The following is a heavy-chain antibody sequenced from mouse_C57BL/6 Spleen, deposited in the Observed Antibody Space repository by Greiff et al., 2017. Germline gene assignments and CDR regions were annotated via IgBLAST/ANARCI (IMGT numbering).Heavy chain of an antibody. Sequence: VQLKESGPGLVKPSQSLSLTCSVTGYSITSGYYWNWIRQFPGNKLEWMGYISYDGSNNYNPSLKNQISITRETSKNQFFLKLNSVTTEDTATYFCARGGDCDALDYWGQGTSVTVSS. V-gene: IGHV3-6*01. CDR3: ARGGDCDALDY. J-gene: IGHJ4*01. CDR1: GYSITSGYY. CDR2: ISYDGSN.